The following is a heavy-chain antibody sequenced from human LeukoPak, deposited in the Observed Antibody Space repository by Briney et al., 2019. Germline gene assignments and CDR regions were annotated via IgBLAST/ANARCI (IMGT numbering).Heavy chain of an antibody. V-gene: IGHV1-18*01. Sequence: ASVKVSCKASGYTFINYGIGWVRQAPGQGLEWMGWISPYNGKTKYAQNLQGRVTMTTDTSTSTAYMELSSLRSEDTAVYYCVGGYSYGYSYYGMDVWGKGTTVTVSS. D-gene: IGHD5-18*01. CDR3: VGGYSYGYSYYGMDV. CDR1: GYTFINYG. CDR2: ISPYNGKT. J-gene: IGHJ6*04.